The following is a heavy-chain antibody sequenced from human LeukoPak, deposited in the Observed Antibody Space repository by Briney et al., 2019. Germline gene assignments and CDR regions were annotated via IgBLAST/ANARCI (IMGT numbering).Heavy chain of an antibody. CDR2: ILYDGSNK. D-gene: IGHD5-24*01. Sequence: GSLGLSCAVSGFTFSNYGMDWVRQAPGKGREGVALILYDGSNKYYSESVKGGFTISRDNSKNTLYLQMNGLRADDTAAYYCAKDVGEVRWSLDFWGQGTLVTVSS. J-gene: IGHJ4*02. CDR1: GFTFSNYG. V-gene: IGHV3-30*18. CDR3: AKDVGEVRWSLDF.